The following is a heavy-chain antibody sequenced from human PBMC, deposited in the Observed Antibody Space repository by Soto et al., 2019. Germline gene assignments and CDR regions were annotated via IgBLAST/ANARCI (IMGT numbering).Heavy chain of an antibody. CDR1: GFTFNRHS. D-gene: IGHD3-10*01. J-gene: IGHJ4*02. V-gene: IGHV3-48*01. Sequence: EVQLVESGGGLVQPGGSLRLSCAASGFTFNRHSMNWVRQAPGKGLEWVSYISDTSTIYYADSVKGRFTISRDNAKNSLYLQKNNLRAEDTAVYYCARYGSGSYYKDPFDYWGQGTLVTVSS. CDR2: ISDTSTI. CDR3: ARYGSGSYYKDPFDY.